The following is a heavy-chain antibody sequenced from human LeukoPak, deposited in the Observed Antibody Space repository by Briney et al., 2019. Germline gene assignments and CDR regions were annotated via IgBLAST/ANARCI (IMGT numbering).Heavy chain of an antibody. CDR3: ARDPFGEGGINY. CDR2: INHSGST. CDR1: GGSFSGYY. J-gene: IGHJ4*02. Sequence: SETLSLTCAVYGGSFSGYYWSWIRQPPGKGLEWIGEINHSGSTNYNPPLKSRVTISVDTSKNQFSLKLTSVTAADTAVYYCARDPFGEGGINYWGQGTLVTVSS. V-gene: IGHV4-34*01. D-gene: IGHD3-10*01.